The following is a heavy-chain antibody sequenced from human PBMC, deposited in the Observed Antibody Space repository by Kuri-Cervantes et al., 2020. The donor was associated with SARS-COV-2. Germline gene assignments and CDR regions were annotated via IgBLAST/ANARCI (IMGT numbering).Heavy chain of an antibody. CDR1: GFTFSNAW. J-gene: IGHJ4*02. CDR2: IKSKTDGGTT. V-gene: IGHV3-15*01. D-gene: IGHD3-22*01. Sequence: LSLTCTASGFTFSNAWTSWVRQAPGKGLEWVGRIKSKTDGGTTDYAAPVKGRFTISSDDSKNTLYLQMNSLKTEDTAVHYCTTSPRYYYDSSGQSRSFDYWGQGTLVTVSS. CDR3: TTSPRYYYDSSGQSRSFDY.